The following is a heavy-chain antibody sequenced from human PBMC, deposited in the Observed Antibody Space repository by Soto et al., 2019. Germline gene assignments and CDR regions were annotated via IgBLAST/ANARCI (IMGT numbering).Heavy chain of an antibody. CDR1: GFTFSAYW. V-gene: IGHV3-7*01. CDR2: IKQAGSEK. J-gene: IGHJ4*02. CDR3: ARERRANGYFDY. Sequence: EVQLVESGGGLVQTGGSLRLSCAASGFTFSAYWMSWVRQAPGKGLEWVANIKQAGSEKYYVDSVNGRFIISIDDAKNSLFLQVNSLRVEDTAVYYGARERRANGYFDYWCQGTLVTVSS.